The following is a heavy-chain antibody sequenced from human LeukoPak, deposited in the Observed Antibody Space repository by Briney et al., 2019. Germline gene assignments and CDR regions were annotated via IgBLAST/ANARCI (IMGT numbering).Heavy chain of an antibody. V-gene: IGHV4-39*01. CDR3: ARHVRNFGGYLY. CDR1: GGSISSSSYC. Sequence: SETLSLTCTVSGGSISSSSYCWGWIRQHPGKGLERIESIYYSGSTYYNPSLKSRVTISVDTSKNQCSLRLSSVTAADTAVYYCARHVRNFGGYLYWGQGTLVTVSS. J-gene: IGHJ4*02. D-gene: IGHD3-3*02. CDR2: IYYSGST.